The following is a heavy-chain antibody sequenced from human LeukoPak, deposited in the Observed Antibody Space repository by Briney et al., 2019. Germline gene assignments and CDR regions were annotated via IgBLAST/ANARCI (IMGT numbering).Heavy chain of an antibody. J-gene: IGHJ4*02. Sequence: ASVKVSCKASGYTFTSYYLRWVRQAPGQGLEWMGLINPSGSSTSNTQKFQGRVTMTRDTSTSTVYMELSSLRSEDTAVYYCARGYCYNSNCYGNFDFWGQGTLVTVSS. CDR1: GYTFTSYY. D-gene: IGHD2-2*01. CDR3: ARGYCYNSNCYGNFDF. CDR2: INPSGSST. V-gene: IGHV1-46*01.